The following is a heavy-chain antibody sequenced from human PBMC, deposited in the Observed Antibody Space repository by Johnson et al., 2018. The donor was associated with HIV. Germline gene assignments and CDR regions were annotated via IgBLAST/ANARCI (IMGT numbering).Heavy chain of an antibody. V-gene: IGHV3-30*04. CDR3: ARVARHDGWWFDAFDI. J-gene: IGHJ3*02. Sequence: QMQLVESGGSVVQPGRSLRLSCAASGFTFSSYAMHWVRQAPGKGLEWVAVISYDGSNKYYADSVKGRFTISRDNSKNTLYLQMNSLRAEDTAVYYCARVARHDGWWFDAFDIWGQGTMVTVSS. CDR1: GFTFSSYA. D-gene: IGHD2-15*01. CDR2: ISYDGSNK.